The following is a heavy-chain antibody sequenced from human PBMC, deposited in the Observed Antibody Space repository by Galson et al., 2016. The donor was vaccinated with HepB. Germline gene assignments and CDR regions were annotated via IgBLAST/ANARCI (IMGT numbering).Heavy chain of an antibody. D-gene: IGHD2-2*01. CDR3: ARDPGYCNSINCRGDAFDI. V-gene: IGHV3-30-3*01. CDR1: GFTFTTYT. Sequence: SLRLSCAASGFTFTTYTMHWVRQAPDKGLEWVAVILYDGNSEYYADSVKGRFTIFRDTSENTLYLQMNSLRAEDTAVYYCARDPGYCNSINCRGDAFDIWGQGAMVTVSS. J-gene: IGHJ3*02. CDR2: ILYDGNSE.